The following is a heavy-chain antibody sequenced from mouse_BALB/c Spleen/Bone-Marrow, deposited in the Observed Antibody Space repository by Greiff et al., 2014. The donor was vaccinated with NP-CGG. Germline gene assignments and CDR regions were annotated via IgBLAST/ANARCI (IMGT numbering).Heavy chain of an antibody. V-gene: IGHV1-7*01. CDR3: ARGNWEAMDY. CDR1: GYTFTSYW. J-gene: IGHJ4*01. CDR2: INPRIGYT. Sequence: VQLQESGAELAKPGASVKMSCKASGYTFTSYWMHWVKQRPGQGLEWIGYINPRIGYTEYNQKFKYKATLTAYKSSSTAYMQLSSLTSEDSAVYYCARGNWEAMDYLGQGTSVTVSS. D-gene: IGHD4-1*01.